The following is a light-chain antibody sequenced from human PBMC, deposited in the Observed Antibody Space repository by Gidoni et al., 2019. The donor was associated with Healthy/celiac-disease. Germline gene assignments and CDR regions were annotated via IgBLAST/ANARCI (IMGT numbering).Light chain of an antibody. CDR3: MQALQTPRT. CDR2: LGS. V-gene: IGKV2-28*01. Sequence: IVRTHTPLSLCVSPGEPASISCRSSQSLLHSNGYNYLDWYLQKPGQSPQLLIYLGSNRASGVPDRFSGSGSGTDFTLKISRVEAEDVGVYYCMQALQTPRTFGQGTKLEIK. CDR1: QSLLHSNGYNY. J-gene: IGKJ2*01.